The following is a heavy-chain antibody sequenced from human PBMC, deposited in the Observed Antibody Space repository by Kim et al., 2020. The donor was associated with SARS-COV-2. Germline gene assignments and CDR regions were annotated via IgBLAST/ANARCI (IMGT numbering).Heavy chain of an antibody. J-gene: IGHJ2*01. CDR3: ARHAGTGWYFDL. D-gene: IGHD6-13*01. Sequence: GGSLRLSCAASGFTFSTYDMHWVRQATGKGLEWVSAIGSAGDTYYPGSVKGRFTMSRENAKKSLYLQMNSLRAGDTAVYYCARHAGTGWYFDLWGRGTLVTVSS. V-gene: IGHV3-13*01. CDR2: IGSAGDT. CDR1: GFTFSTYD.